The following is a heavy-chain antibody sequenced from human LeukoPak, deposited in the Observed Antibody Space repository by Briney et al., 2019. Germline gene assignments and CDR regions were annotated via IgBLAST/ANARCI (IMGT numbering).Heavy chain of an antibody. Sequence: GESLKISCKGLGYRFSSYWNAWVRQGPGKGLEWMGIIYPGGSETRYDPSFEGQVTISADSSTSTAYLQWSSLRASDTAMYYCARASRDGYNQNFDHWGQGTLVTVSS. V-gene: IGHV5-51*01. CDR3: ARASRDGYNQNFDH. CDR2: IYPGGSET. CDR1: GYRFSSYW. D-gene: IGHD5-24*01. J-gene: IGHJ4*02.